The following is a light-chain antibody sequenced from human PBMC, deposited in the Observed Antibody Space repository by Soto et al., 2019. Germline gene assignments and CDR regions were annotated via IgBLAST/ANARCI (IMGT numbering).Light chain of an antibody. CDR3: SSYTNKATPL. V-gene: IGLV2-14*03. Sequence: QSALTQPASVSGSPGQSITISCTGTSSDVGGYDHVSWYQQHPGKAPKLIIYDVTVRPSGISRRFSGSKSDNTASLAVSGLQPEDEADYYCSSYTNKATPLFGGGTKLTVL. J-gene: IGLJ3*02. CDR2: DVT. CDR1: SSDVGGYDH.